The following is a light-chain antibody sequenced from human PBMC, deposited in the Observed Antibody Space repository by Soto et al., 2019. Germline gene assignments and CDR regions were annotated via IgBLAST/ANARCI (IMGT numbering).Light chain of an antibody. CDR2: WAS. CDR1: QSLFFSPTNQNY. CDR3: QQYYTTPMFT. J-gene: IGKJ2*01. Sequence: VMTQSPDSLAVSLGERATINCKSSQSLFFSPTNQNYLAWYQQRSGQPPRLLIYWASTREAGVPDRFSGSGSGTDFTLTISCLQAEDVAVYYCQQYYTTPMFTFGQGTKLEIK. V-gene: IGKV4-1*01.